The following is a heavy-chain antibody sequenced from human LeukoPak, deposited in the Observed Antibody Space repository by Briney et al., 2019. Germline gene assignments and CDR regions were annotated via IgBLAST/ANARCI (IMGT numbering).Heavy chain of an antibody. J-gene: IGHJ3*02. V-gene: IGHV4-30-2*01. CDR1: GGSINSGIYY. CDR2: IYHSGSA. Sequence: SQTLSLTCTVSGGSINSGIYYWSWIRQPPGKGLEWIVNIYHSGSAYYNPSLKSRVTILVDRSKNQFSLKLSSVTAADTAVYYCATEKLEVDSSGYVHSYDAFDIWGQGTMVTASS. D-gene: IGHD3-22*01. CDR3: ATEKLEVDSSGYVHSYDAFDI.